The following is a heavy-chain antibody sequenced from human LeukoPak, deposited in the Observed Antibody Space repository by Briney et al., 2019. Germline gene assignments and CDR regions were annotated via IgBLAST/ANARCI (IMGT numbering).Heavy chain of an antibody. J-gene: IGHJ4*02. CDR2: IYTSGST. D-gene: IGHD3-22*01. CDR1: GGSISSGSYY. Sequence: SETLSLTCTVSGGSISSGSYYWSWIRQPAGKGLEWIGRIYTSGSTNYNPSLKSRVTISVDTSKNQFSLKLSSVTAADTAVYYCARLSTSSGLFDYWGQGTLVTVSS. CDR3: ARLSTSSGLFDY. V-gene: IGHV4-61*02.